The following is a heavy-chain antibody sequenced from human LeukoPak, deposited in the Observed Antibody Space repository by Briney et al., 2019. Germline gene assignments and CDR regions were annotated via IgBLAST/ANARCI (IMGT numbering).Heavy chain of an antibody. J-gene: IGHJ4*02. CDR2: ISSSSSYI. CDR3: ATRVVVTAMGSFDY. Sequence: PGGSLRLSCAASGFTFSSYSMNWVRRAPGKGLEWVSSISSSSSYIYYADSVKGRFTISRDNAKNSLYLQMNSLRAEDTAVYYCATRVVVTAMGSFDYWGQGTLVTVPS. D-gene: IGHD2-21*02. CDR1: GFTFSSYS. V-gene: IGHV3-21*01.